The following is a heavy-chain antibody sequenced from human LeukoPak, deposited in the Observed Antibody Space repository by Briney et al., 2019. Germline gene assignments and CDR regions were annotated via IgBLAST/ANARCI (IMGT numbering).Heavy chain of an antibody. CDR2: IVVGSGNT. CDR3: AARAGMIVVAGDAFDI. Sequence: SVKVSCTASGFTFTSSAMQWVRQARGQRLEWIGWIVVGSGNTNYAQKFQERVTITRDMSTSTAYMELSSLRSEDTAVYYCAARAGMIVVAGDAFDIWGQGTMVTVSS. V-gene: IGHV1-58*02. J-gene: IGHJ3*02. CDR1: GFTFTSSA. D-gene: IGHD3-22*01.